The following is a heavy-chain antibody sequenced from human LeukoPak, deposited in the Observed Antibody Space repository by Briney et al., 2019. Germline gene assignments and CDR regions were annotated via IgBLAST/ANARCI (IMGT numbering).Heavy chain of an antibody. CDR1: GFTFSSYA. V-gene: IGHV3-30*04. CDR3: TKEVHYDDSDSYFYYMDV. CDR2: ISYDGSHK. J-gene: IGHJ6*03. D-gene: IGHD3-22*01. Sequence: GRSLRLSCAASGFTFSSYAMHWVRQAPGKGLEWVAVISYDGSHKYYADSVKGRFTISRDNSKNTLYLQMNNLRPEDTAIYYRTKEVHYDDSDSYFYYMDVWGKGTTVTVSS.